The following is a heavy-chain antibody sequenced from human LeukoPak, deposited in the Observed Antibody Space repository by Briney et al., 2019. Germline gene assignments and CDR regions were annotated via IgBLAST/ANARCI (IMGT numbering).Heavy chain of an antibody. D-gene: IGHD3-10*01. CDR2: IIPIFGTA. Sequence: SVKVSCKASGGTFISYAISWVRQAPGQGLEWMGGIIPIFGTANYAQKFQDRVTITTDESTSTAYMELSSLRSEDTAVYYCASGIKDITMALFDAFDIWGQGTMVTVSS. V-gene: IGHV1-69*05. J-gene: IGHJ3*02. CDR3: ASGIKDITMALFDAFDI. CDR1: GGTFISYA.